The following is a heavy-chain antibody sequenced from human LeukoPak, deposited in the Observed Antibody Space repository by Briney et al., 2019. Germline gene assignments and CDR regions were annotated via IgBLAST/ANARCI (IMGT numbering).Heavy chain of an antibody. CDR3: AYSKLGANWFDP. D-gene: IGHD6-13*01. CDR2: TYYRSKWYN. CDR1: GDSVSSNSAA. J-gene: IGHJ5*02. Sequence: SQTLSLTCAISGDSVSSNSAAWHWIRQSPSRGLEWLGSTYYRSKWYNDYAVSVKSRITINSYTSRDQFSLQLNSVTPEDTAVYYCAYSKLGANWFDPWGQGTLVTVSS. V-gene: IGHV6-1*01.